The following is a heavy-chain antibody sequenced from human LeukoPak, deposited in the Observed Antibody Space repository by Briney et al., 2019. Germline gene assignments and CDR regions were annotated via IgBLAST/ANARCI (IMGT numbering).Heavy chain of an antibody. CDR1: GGSINSGTFY. V-gene: IGHV4-39*01. D-gene: IGHD1-26*01. CDR3: ARRSDSGSDDGEDYFDY. Sequence: SETLSLACTVSGGSINSGTFYWGWLRQPPGKGLEWIGSMYYDGSSHYNPSLKSRVTTSVDTSKNQFSLKLTSVTAADTAVYFCARRSDSGSDDGEDYFDYWGQGTLVTVSS. J-gene: IGHJ4*02. CDR2: MYYDGSS.